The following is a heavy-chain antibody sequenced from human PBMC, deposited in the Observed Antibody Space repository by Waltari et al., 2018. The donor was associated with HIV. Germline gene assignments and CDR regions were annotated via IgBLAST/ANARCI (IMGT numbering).Heavy chain of an antibody. CDR1: GFTFSSYG. D-gene: IGHD1-26*01. CDR2: ISYDGSNK. J-gene: IGHJ4*02. Sequence: QVQLVESGGGVVQPGRSLRLSCAASGFTFSSYGMHWVRQAPGRGLEWVAVISYDGSNKYYADSVKGRFTISRDNSKNTLYLQMNSLRAEDTAVYYCAKVGAAEYYFDYWGQGTLVTVSS. V-gene: IGHV3-30*18. CDR3: AKVGAAEYYFDY.